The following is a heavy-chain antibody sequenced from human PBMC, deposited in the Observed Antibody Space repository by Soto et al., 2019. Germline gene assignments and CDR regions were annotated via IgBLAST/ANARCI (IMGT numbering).Heavy chain of an antibody. D-gene: IGHD2-15*01. CDR1: GGSISPFY. V-gene: IGHV4-59*01. CDR3: ARVGGVAARTFDY. Sequence: SETLSLTCTVSGGSISPFYWSWVRQPPGKGLEWIGYLYYSGNTNYNPSLKSRVTISVDASKNQVSLRLTSVTAADTAVYYCARVGGVAARTFDYWGQGTVVTV. CDR2: LYYSGNT. J-gene: IGHJ4*02.